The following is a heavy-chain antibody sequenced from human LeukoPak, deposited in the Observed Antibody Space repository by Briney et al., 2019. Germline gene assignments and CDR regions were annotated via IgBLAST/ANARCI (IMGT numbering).Heavy chain of an antibody. Sequence: QAGGSLRLSCAASGFSFSSHVMHWIRQAPGKGLEWVANIKQDGSEKYYVDSVKGRFTISRDNAKNSLYLQMNSLRAEDTAVYYCARVRRIAAAGEGLSWGQGTLVAVSS. D-gene: IGHD6-13*01. CDR1: GFSFSSHV. J-gene: IGHJ5*02. CDR2: IKQDGSEK. V-gene: IGHV3-7*03. CDR3: ARVRRIAAAGEGLS.